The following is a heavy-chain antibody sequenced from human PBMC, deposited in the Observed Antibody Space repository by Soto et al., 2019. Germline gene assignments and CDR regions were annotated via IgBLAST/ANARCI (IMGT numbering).Heavy chain of an antibody. CDR1: GFSISRSA. Sequence: QVQLVESGGGVVQPGRSLRLSCAASGFSISRSAMHWVRQAPGKGLEWVAVIAYDGSNRWYADSAKGRFTISRDNSKNTVYFEMSSLRGEDTAVYYCARDLQAGTDNVNWFAPWGQGTRVTVSS. CDR3: ARDLQAGTDNVNWFAP. J-gene: IGHJ5*02. CDR2: IAYDGSNR. V-gene: IGHV3-30*04. D-gene: IGHD1-1*01.